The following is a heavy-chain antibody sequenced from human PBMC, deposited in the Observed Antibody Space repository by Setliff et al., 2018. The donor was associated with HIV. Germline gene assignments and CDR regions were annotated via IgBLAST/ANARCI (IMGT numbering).Heavy chain of an antibody. V-gene: IGHV4-4*07. CDR1: GGSISSYY. CDR2: IYTSGST. J-gene: IGHJ3*02. CDR3: ARVLLTGYYKGAFDI. Sequence: PSETLSLTCAVFGGSISSYYWSWIRQPAGKGLEWIGRIYTSGSTNYNPSLKSRVTMSVDTSKNQFSLKLSSVTAADTAVYYCARVLLTGYYKGAFDIWGQGTMVTVS. D-gene: IGHD3-9*01.